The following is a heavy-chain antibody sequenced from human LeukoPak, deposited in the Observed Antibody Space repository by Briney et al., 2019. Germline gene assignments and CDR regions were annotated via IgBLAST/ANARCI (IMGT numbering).Heavy chain of an antibody. D-gene: IGHD3-3*01. CDR2: IIPIFGTA. CDR1: GGTFSSYA. Sequence: ASVKVSCKASGGTFSSYAISWVRQAPGQGPEWMGGIIPIFGTANYAQKFQGRVTITADESTSTAYMELSSLRSEDTAVYYCASTPSYYDFWSFFDYWGQGTLVTVSS. V-gene: IGHV1-69*01. CDR3: ASTPSYYDFWSFFDY. J-gene: IGHJ4*02.